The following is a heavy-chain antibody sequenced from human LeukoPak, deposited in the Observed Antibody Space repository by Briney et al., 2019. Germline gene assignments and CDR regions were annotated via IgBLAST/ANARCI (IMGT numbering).Heavy chain of an antibody. CDR1: GYTFTSYG. J-gene: IGHJ4*02. D-gene: IGHD6-6*01. CDR2: ISAYNGNT. Sequence: GASVKVSCKASGYTFTSYGISWVRQAPGQGLEWMGWISAYNGNTNYAQKLQGRVTMTTDTSTSTAYMELRSLRSEDTAVYYCASTIDPYSSSWSHDYWGQGTLVTVSS. V-gene: IGHV1-18*01. CDR3: ASTIDPYSSSWSHDY.